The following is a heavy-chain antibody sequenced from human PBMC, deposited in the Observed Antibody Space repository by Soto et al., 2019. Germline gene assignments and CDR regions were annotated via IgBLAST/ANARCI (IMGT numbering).Heavy chain of an antibody. V-gene: IGHV3-33*01. Sequence: PGGSLRLSCAASGFTFSSYGMHWVRQAPGKGLEWVAVIWYDGSNKYYADSVKGRFTISRDNSKNTLYLQMNSLRAEDTAVYYCARDDSSSHLGMDVWGQGTPVTVSS. CDR3: ARDDSSSHLGMDV. D-gene: IGHD6-6*01. CDR1: GFTFSSYG. CDR2: IWYDGSNK. J-gene: IGHJ6*02.